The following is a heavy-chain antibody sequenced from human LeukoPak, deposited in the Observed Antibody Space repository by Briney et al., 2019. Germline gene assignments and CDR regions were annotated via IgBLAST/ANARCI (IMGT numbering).Heavy chain of an antibody. V-gene: IGHV3-30-3*01. CDR1: GFTFSSYA. Sequence: GGSLRLSCAASGFTFSSYAMHWVRQAPGKGLEWVAVISYDGNIKYNADSVKGRFTISRDNSKNTLYLQMNSLRGEDTSIYYCARCSGYGMDVWGQGTTVTVSS. CDR3: ARCSGYGMDV. D-gene: IGHD3-10*02. CDR2: ISYDGNIK. J-gene: IGHJ6*02.